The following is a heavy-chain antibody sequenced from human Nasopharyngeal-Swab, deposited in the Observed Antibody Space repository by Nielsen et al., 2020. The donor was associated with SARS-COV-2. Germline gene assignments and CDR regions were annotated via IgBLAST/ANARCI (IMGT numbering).Heavy chain of an antibody. D-gene: IGHD3-3*01. CDR3: ARARRDFGSIFGVVNEFDY. Sequence: SETLSLTCTVSGGSISSGDYYWSWIRQPPGKGLEWIGYIYCSGSTYYNPSLKSRVTISVDTSKNQFSLKLSSVTAADTAVYYCARARRDFGSIFGVVNEFDYWGQGTLVTVSS. J-gene: IGHJ4*02. V-gene: IGHV4-30-4*01. CDR2: IYCSGST. CDR1: GGSISSGDYY.